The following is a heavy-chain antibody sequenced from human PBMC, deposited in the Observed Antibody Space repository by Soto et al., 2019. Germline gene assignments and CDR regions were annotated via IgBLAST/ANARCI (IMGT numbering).Heavy chain of an antibody. CDR3: ARDIVLIPAARASGFYYYGMDV. CDR2: IYYSGST. D-gene: IGHD2-2*01. V-gene: IGHV4-30-4*01. Sequence: SETLSLTCTVSGGSISSGDYYWSWIRQPPGKGLEWIGYIYYSGSTYYNPSLKSRVTISVDTSKNQFSLKLSSVTAADTAVYYCARDIVLIPAARASGFYYYGMDVWGQGTTVTVSS. CDR1: GGSISSGDYY. J-gene: IGHJ6*02.